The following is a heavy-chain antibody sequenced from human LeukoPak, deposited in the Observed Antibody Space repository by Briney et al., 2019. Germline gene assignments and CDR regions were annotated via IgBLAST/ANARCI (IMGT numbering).Heavy chain of an antibody. V-gene: IGHV4-34*01. CDR3: ARQLGLGVWALDY. D-gene: IGHD5/OR15-5a*01. J-gene: IGHJ4*02. CDR2: INHSGST. CDR1: GGSFSGYY. Sequence: PSETLSLTCAVYGGSFSGYYWSWIRQPPGKGLEWIGEINHSGSTNYNPSLKSRVTISVDTSKNQFSLRLYAVTAEDTAVYYCARQLGLGVWALDYWGQGSLVTVSS.